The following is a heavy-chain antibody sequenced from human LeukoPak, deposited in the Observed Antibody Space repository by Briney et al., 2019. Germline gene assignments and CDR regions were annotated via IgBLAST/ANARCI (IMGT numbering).Heavy chain of an antibody. Sequence: SQILSLTCAISGDSVSSNSAAWNWIRQSSSRGLEWLGRTYYRSKWYSDYALSVKGRITINADTCKNQFSLQLNSVTPEDTAVYYCARSGSFAEYCPHWGQGTLVTVSS. CDR2: TYYRSKWYS. CDR3: ARSGSFAEYCPH. V-gene: IGHV6-1*01. CDR1: GDSVSSNSAA. J-gene: IGHJ1*01. D-gene: IGHD1-26*01.